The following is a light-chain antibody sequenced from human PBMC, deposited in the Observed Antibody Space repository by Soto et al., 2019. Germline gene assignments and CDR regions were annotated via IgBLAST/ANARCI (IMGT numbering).Light chain of an antibody. CDR3: QQYGSSPQRT. CDR1: QSLIYSNGKTY. CDR2: DTS. V-gene: IGKV3-20*01. Sequence: IVLTQSPLSLPVTLGQPASISCRSSQSLIYSNGKTYLNWYQQRPGQAPRLLIYDTSSRASGIPDRFSGSGSGTDFTLTISRLEPEDFAVYYCQQYGSSPQRTCGQGTKGDIK. J-gene: IGKJ1*01.